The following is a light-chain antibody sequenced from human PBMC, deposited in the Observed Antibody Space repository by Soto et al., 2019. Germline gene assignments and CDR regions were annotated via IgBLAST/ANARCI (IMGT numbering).Light chain of an antibody. V-gene: IGLV2-14*03. Sequence: QSVLTQPASVSGSPGQSITISCTGTSSDVGGYNYVSWYQQHPGRAPKLIIYDVTNRPSGISNRFSGSKSGNTASLTISGLQTEDEADYYCQVWDGDSEHVVFGGGTKLTVL. CDR3: QVWDGDSEHVV. CDR2: DVT. J-gene: IGLJ2*01. CDR1: SSDVGGYNY.